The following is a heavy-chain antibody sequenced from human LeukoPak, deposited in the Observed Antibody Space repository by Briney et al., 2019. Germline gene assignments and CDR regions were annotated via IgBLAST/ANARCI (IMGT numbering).Heavy chain of an antibody. Sequence: SETLSLTCTVSSGSISSSSYYWAWIRQPPGKGLEWIGSIYYSGSTYYNPSLKNRVTISVDTSKNQFSLKLSSVTAADTAVYYCARQAVYYYDSTGYFDFWGQGILVTVSS. D-gene: IGHD3-22*01. CDR1: SGSISSSSYY. V-gene: IGHV4-39*01. J-gene: IGHJ5*01. CDR3: ARQAVYYYDSTGYFDF. CDR2: IYYSGST.